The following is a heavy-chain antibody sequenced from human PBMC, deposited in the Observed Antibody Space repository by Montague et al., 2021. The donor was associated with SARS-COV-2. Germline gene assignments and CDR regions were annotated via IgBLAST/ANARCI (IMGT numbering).Heavy chain of an antibody. V-gene: IGHV3-23*01. CDR3: ANEIRPNDY. J-gene: IGHJ4*02. CDR1: GFPFSRHA. Sequence: SLRLSCAASGFPFSRHAMTWVRQVPGKGLEWISAISISGDRTYYADSVKGRFTISRDNSMNTLFLQMNSLRGEDTAIYYCANEIRPNDYWGRGTLVTVSS. D-gene: IGHD3-10*01. CDR2: ISISGDRT.